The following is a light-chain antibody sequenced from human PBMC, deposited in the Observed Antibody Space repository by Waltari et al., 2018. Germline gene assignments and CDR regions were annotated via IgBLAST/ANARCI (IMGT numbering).Light chain of an antibody. Sequence: LVMTQSPATLSVSPGERATLSCRASQSVNNFLAWYQKKPGQAPRLLIYGASTRATGIPARFSGSGSGTVFTLTISSLHSEDFAVYYCQHYNNWPPMYTFGQGTKLEIK. CDR2: GAS. CDR3: QHYNNWPPMYT. CDR1: QSVNNF. V-gene: IGKV3-15*01. J-gene: IGKJ2*01.